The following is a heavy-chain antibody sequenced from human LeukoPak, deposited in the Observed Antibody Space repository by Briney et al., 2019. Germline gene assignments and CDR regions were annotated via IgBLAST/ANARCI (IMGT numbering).Heavy chain of an antibody. CDR2: ISYDGSNK. J-gene: IGHJ4*02. CDR3: ARDSVVLTYYDILTGYYRGDFDY. V-gene: IGHV3-30*04. D-gene: IGHD3-9*01. Sequence: PGGSLRLSCAASGFTFGSYAMHWVRQAPGKGLEWVAVISYDGSNKYYADSVKGRFTISRDNSKNTLYLQMNSLRAEDTAVYYCARDSVVLTYYDILTGYYRGDFDYWGQGTLVTVSS. CDR1: GFTFGSYA.